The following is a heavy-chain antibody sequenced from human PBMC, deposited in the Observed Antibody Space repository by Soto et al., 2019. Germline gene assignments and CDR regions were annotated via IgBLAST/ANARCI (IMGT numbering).Heavy chain of an antibody. CDR1: GGSISSDGYY. CDR3: ARDGVSSSWVPFDY. J-gene: IGHJ4*02. Sequence: SETLSLTCTVSGGSISSDGYYWSWIRQHPGKGLEWIGYIYYSGSTNYNPSLKSRVTISVDTSKNQFSLKLSSVTAADTAVYYCARDGVSSSWVPFDYWGQGTLVTVSS. V-gene: IGHV4-61*08. CDR2: IYYSGST. D-gene: IGHD6-6*01.